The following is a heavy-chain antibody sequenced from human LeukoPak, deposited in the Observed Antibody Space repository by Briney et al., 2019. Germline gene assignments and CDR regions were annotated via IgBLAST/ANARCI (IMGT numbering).Heavy chain of an antibody. CDR1: GGSISSGDYY. V-gene: IGHV4-61*08. Sequence: SETLSLTCTVSGGSISSGDYYWSWIRQSPGKGLEWIAYIFHNGNTKYSPSLRSRAAISIDTSRNQVFLDLYSVTAADTAVYYCARGGYYYMDVWGKGATVTVSS. J-gene: IGHJ6*03. CDR3: ARGGYYYMDV. CDR2: IFHNGNT.